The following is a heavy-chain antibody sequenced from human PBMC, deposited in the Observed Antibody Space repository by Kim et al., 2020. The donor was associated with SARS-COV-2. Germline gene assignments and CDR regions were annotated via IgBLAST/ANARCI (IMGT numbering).Heavy chain of an antibody. Sequence: SETLSLTCTVSTDSLGRGTYYWTWIRQPPGKGLEWIGYIHYGGSAKYKSSLQSRLTMSVDTSNNHFSLKLRSVTAADTAVYYCARGYCSNGLCASFDSWGQGILVTVPS. J-gene: IGHJ4*02. D-gene: IGHD2-8*01. CDR3: ARGYCSNGLCASFDS. CDR1: TDSLGRGTYY. V-gene: IGHV4-61*03. CDR2: IHYGGSA.